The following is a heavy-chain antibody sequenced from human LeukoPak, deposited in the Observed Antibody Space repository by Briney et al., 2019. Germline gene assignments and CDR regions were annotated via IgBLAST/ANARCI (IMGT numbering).Heavy chain of an antibody. CDR3: ATAIMGGSYAYYFDY. Sequence: ASVKVSCKVSGYTLTELSMHWVRQAPGKGLEWMGGFDPEDGETIYAQKFQGRVTMTEDTSTDTAYMELSSLRSEDTAVYYCATAIMGGSYAYYFDYWGQGTLVTVSS. J-gene: IGHJ4*02. V-gene: IGHV1-24*01. CDR2: FDPEDGET. CDR1: GYTLTELS. D-gene: IGHD1-26*01.